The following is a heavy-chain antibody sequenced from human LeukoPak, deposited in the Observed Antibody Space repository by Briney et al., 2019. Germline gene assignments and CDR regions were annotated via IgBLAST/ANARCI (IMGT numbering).Heavy chain of an antibody. CDR1: GYTFSDYH. Sequence: EASVTVSCKVSGYTFSDYHMEWVRQAPGQGLEWMGWINPNSGATNYAQKFQGRVTMTRDTSISTAYMEMSSLRSDDTAVYYCARVPFSSSGWHDHSRHGALFSVSS. D-gene: IGHD6-19*01. CDR3: ARVPFSSSGWHDH. CDR2: INPNSGAT. V-gene: IGHV1-2*02. J-gene: IGHJ5*02.